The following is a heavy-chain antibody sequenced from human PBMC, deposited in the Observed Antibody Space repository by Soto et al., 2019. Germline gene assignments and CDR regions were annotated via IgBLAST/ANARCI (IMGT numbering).Heavy chain of an antibody. CDR1: GYDFTTYG. V-gene: IGHV1-18*01. Sequence: QVHLVQSGAEVKKPGASVKVSCKGSGYDFTTYGITWVRQAPGQGLEWMAWISAHNGNTDYAQKLQGRVPATRDTSTSTAYMELRRLRSDDTAVYYCARGRYGDYWGQGALVTVSS. J-gene: IGHJ4*02. CDR2: ISAHNGNT. CDR3: ARGRYGDY. D-gene: IGHD1-1*01.